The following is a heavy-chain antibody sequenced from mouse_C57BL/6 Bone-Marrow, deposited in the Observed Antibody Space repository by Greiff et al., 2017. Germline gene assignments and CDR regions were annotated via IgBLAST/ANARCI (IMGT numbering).Heavy chain of an antibody. V-gene: IGHV1-69*01. CDR2: IDPSDSYT. J-gene: IGHJ2*01. CDR1: GYTFTSYW. CDR3: ARTGFDY. Sequence: QVQLQQPGAELVMPGASVKLSCKASGYTFTSYWMHWVKQRPGQGLEWIGVIDPSDSYTNYNQKFKGKSTLTVDKSSSTAYMQLSSLTSEDSAVYYCARTGFDYWGQGTTVTVSS. D-gene: IGHD4-1*01.